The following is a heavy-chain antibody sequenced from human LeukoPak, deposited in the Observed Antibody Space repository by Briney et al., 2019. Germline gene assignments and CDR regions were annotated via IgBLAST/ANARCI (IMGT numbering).Heavy chain of an antibody. CDR3: ARGQGSTTWYYMDV. CDR1: GYTFTSYD. D-gene: IGHD4-17*01. J-gene: IGHJ6*03. Sequence: ASVKVSCKASGYTFTSYDINWVRQATGQGLEWMGWMNPNSGNTGHAQKFQGRVTMTRNTSISTAYMELSSLRSEDTAVYYCARGQGSTTWYYMDVWGKGTTVTISS. V-gene: IGHV1-8*01. CDR2: MNPNSGNT.